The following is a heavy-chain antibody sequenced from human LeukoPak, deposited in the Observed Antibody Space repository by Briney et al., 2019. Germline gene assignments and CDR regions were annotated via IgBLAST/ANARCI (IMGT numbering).Heavy chain of an antibody. V-gene: IGHV3-53*01. CDR3: ARQPSGYSNLDS. CDR1: VFTVSSNY. D-gene: IGHD3-22*01. CDR2: IYSGGST. J-gene: IGHJ4*02. Sequence: PGGSLRLSCAASVFTVSSNYMNWVRQAPGKGLEWVSVIYSGGSTYYADSVKGRFTISRDNSKNTLYLQMNSLRAEDTAVYYCARQPSGYSNLDSWSQGTLVTVSS.